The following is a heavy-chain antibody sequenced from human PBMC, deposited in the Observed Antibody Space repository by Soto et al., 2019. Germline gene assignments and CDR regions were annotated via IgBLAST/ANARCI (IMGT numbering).Heavy chain of an antibody. CDR1: GFSLSTSGVG. D-gene: IGHD3-22*01. CDR2: IYWDDDK. V-gene: IGHV2-5*02. CDR3: AHRRGRRGRYSRYYDSSGRNPGFDY. Sequence: QITLKESGPTLVKPTQTLTLTCTFSGFSLSTSGVGVGWIRQPPGKALEWLALIYWDDDKRYSPSLKSRLTITKDTSKNQVVLTMTNMDPVDTATYYCAHRRGRRGRYSRYYDSSGRNPGFDYWGQGTLVTVSS. J-gene: IGHJ4*02.